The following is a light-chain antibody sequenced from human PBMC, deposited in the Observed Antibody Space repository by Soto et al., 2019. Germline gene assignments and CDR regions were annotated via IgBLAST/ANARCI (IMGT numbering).Light chain of an antibody. V-gene: IGLV2-14*01. J-gene: IGLJ1*01. CDR2: EVS. Sequence: QSALTQPASVSGSPGQSITISCTGTSSDIGYYNYVSWYQQHPGKAPRVMIYEVSNRPSGVSNRFSGPKSGNTASLTISGLQAEDEADYYCNSYTRSSTLPYVFGTGTKLTVL. CDR1: SSDIGYYNY. CDR3: NSYTRSSTLPYV.